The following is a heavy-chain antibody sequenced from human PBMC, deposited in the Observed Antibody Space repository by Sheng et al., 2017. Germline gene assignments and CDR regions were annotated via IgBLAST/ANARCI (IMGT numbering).Heavy chain of an antibody. Sequence: VQLAQSGAEVKRPGASVKVSCKASGYTFADYYMHWVRQAPGQGLEWMGYINPNPNRGDTNIPQKFQGRVTMTRDTSINTAYMELSGLRFDDTAVYFCAREYYGSGSYYNGFDSWGQGT. CDR3: AREYYGSGSYYNGFDS. D-gene: IGHD3-10*01. CDR2: INPNPNRGDT. CDR1: GYTFADYY. J-gene: IGHJ4*02. V-gene: IGHV1-2*02.